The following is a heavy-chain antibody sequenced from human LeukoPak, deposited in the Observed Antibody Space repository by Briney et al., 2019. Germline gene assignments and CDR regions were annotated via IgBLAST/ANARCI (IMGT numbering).Heavy chain of an antibody. CDR1: GVSISSYY. D-gene: IGHD4-11*01. V-gene: IGHV4-4*07. CDR2: IHTSGST. J-gene: IGHJ5*02. Sequence: SETLSLTCTVSGVSISSYYWSWIRQPAGKGLEWIGRIHTSGSTNYNPSLKSRVTMSVDTSKNQFSLKLSSVTAADTAVYYCARFGRKMTAVKRGPNWFDPWGQGTLVTVSS. CDR3: ARFGRKMTAVKRGPNWFDP.